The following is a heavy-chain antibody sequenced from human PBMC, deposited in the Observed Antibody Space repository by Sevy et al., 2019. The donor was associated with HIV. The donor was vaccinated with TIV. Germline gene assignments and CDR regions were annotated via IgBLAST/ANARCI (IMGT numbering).Heavy chain of an antibody. CDR1: GGIFSRYP. V-gene: IGHV1-69*06. CDR3: VRDDEGDPSFDLDY. D-gene: IGHD2-21*02. Sequence: ASVKVSCKASGGIFSRYPISWVRQAPGQRLEWMGGIIPVSGTPKYAQKFQGRVTITADKLTSTVYMDLSSLRSEDTAVYYCVRDDEGDPSFDLDYWGQGTLVTVSS. CDR2: IIPVSGTP. J-gene: IGHJ4*02.